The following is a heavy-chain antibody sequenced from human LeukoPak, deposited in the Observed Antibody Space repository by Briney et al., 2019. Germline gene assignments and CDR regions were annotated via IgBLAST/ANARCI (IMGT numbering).Heavy chain of an antibody. D-gene: IGHD3-22*01. J-gene: IGHJ5*02. CDR2: IWYDGSNK. Sequence: GGSLRLSCAASGFTFSSYGMHWVRQAPGKGLEWVAVIWYDGSNKYYADSVKGRFTISRDNSKNTLYLQMNSLRAEDTAVYYCAIRYYYDSSGYLWGQGTLVTVSS. CDR3: AIRYYYDSSGYL. V-gene: IGHV3-33*01. CDR1: GFTFSSYG.